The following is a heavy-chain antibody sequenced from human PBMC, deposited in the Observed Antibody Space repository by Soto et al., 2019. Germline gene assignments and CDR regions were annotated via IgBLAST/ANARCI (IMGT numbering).Heavy chain of an antibody. V-gene: IGHV4-4*02. CDR2: IYHGGST. Sequence: QVQLQESGPGLVKPSGTLSLTCAVSGGSISSSNWWSWVRQPPGKGLEWIGEIYHGGSTNYNPSLKSRVTISVDKSKNQFSLRLTSVTAADTAVYYCARVSGSYYYGMDVWGQGTTVTVSS. D-gene: IGHD1-26*01. CDR3: ARVSGSYYYGMDV. J-gene: IGHJ6*02. CDR1: GGSISSSNW.